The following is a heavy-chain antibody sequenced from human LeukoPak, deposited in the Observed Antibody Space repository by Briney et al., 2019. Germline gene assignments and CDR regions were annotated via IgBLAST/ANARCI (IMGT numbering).Heavy chain of an antibody. D-gene: IGHD2-2*01. V-gene: IGHV3-11*01. J-gene: IGHJ4*02. CDR2: ISSSGSTI. CDR3: ARDRAVVVPAATYYFDY. Sequence: GGSLRLSCAASGFIFSDYYMSWIRQAPGKGLEWVSYISSSGSTIYYADSVKGRFTISRDNAKNSLYLQMNSLRAEDTAVYYCARDRAVVVPAATYYFDYWGQGTLVTVSS. CDR1: GFIFSDYY.